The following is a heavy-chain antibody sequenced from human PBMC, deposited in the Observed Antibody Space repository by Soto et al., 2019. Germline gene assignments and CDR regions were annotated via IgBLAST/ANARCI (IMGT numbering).Heavy chain of an antibody. CDR2: IIPTIGTT. V-gene: IGHV1-69*12. J-gene: IGHJ4*02. Sequence: QVQLVQSGAEVKKPGSSVKVSCKASGDTFTIFAISWVRQAPGQGLEWMGGIIPTIGTTNYAQRFQGRITITGDESTGTAYMELSGLKSEDTAVYYCARDLGSGYDPGDYWGQGTLVTVSS. CDR3: ARDLGSGYDPGDY. D-gene: IGHD5-12*01. CDR1: GDTFTIFA.